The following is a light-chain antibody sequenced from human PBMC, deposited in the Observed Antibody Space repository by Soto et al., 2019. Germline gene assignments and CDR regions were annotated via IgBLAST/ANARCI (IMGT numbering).Light chain of an antibody. CDR3: CSYSSSYTWV. J-gene: IGLJ3*02. V-gene: IGLV2-11*01. CDR2: DVS. Sequence: QSALTQPRSVSGSPGQSVTISCTGTSSDVGGYNYVSWYQQYPGEAPKLMIYDVSKRPSGVPDRFSGSKSGNTASLTISGLQAEDEADYYCCSYSSSYTWVFGGGTKVTVL. CDR1: SSDVGGYNY.